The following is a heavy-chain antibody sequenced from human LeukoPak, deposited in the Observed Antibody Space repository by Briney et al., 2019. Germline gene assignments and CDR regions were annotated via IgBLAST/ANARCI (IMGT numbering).Heavy chain of an antibody. CDR2: ISSSSSYI. CDR1: GFTFSSYS. D-gene: IGHD3-22*01. V-gene: IGHV3-21*01. J-gene: IGHJ4*02. Sequence: GGSLRLSCAASGFTFSSYSMNWVRQAPGKGLEWVSSISSSSSYIYYADSVKGRFTISRGNAKNSLYLQMNSLRAEDTAVYYCARVPFYYYDSSGYYWGQGTLVTVSS. CDR3: ARVPFYYYDSSGYY.